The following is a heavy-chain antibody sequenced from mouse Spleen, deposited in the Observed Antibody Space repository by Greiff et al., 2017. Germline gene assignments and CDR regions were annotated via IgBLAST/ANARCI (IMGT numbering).Heavy chain of an antibody. CDR1: GYTFTSYW. CDR3: SRGGYPGAWFAD. Sequence: QVQLQQPGAELVRPGASVKLSCKASGYTFTSYWMHWIKQRPEQGLERIGDIYPGSGSTTYNEKFKSKATLTVATSSSTAYMQLLTLPSEDSAVYCCSRGGYPGAWFADWGQGTLVTVSA. CDR2: IYPGSGST. D-gene: IGHD2-14*01. V-gene: IGHV1-55*01. J-gene: IGHJ3*01.